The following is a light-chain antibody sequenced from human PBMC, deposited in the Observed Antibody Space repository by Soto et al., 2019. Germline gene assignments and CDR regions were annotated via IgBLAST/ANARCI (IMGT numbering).Light chain of an antibody. V-gene: IGLV2-23*02. CDR2: EVS. J-gene: IGLJ1*01. Sequence: QSVLTQPASVSGSPGQTITISCIGTSSNVGNYNIVSWFQQHPGKAPKLMVYEVSLRPSGISDRFSGAKSGNTASLTISGLQADDEADYYCCSYVGGSIYVFGSGTKVTVL. CDR1: SSNVGNYNI. CDR3: CSYVGGSIYV.